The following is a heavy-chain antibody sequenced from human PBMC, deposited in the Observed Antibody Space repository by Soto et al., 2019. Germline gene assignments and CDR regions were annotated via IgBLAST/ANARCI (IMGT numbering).Heavy chain of an antibody. CDR2: FIPVFGTV. J-gene: IGHJ5*02. Sequence: QVQLVQSGAEVKKPGSSVKVSCKASGITFSNYAITWVRQAPGQGLEWMGGFIPVFGTVNYAQKCQGRVTITADESTSTAYMELSSLRAEETAMYYCARGGRINYDILTESRDWFDPWGQGTLVTVSS. D-gene: IGHD3-9*01. CDR3: ARGGRINYDILTESRDWFDP. CDR1: GITFSNYA. V-gene: IGHV1-69*01.